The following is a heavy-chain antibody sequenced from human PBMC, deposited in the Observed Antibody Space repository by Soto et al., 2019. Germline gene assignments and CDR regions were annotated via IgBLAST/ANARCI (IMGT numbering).Heavy chain of an antibody. V-gene: IGHV1-18*01. CDR1: GYTFTNYD. CDR3: ARGSYGDYDY. Sequence: GASVKVSCKASGYTFTNYDISWVRQAPGQGLEWMGWINTYNGNTHYAQNFQGRVTMTTDTSTTTAYMELRSLRFDDTAMYFCARGSYGDYDYWGQGTLVTVSS. D-gene: IGHD4-17*01. CDR2: INTYNGNT. J-gene: IGHJ4*02.